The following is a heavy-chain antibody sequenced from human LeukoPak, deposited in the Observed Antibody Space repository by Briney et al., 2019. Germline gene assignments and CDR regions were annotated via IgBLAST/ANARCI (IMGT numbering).Heavy chain of an antibody. CDR1: GGSISSYY. CDR3: ASLGQQWELPNFDY. Sequence: SETLSLTCTVSGGSISSYYWGWIRQPPGKGLEWIGSIYHSGSTYHNPSLKSRVTISVDTSKNQFSLKLSSVTAADTAVYYCASLGQQWELPNFDYWGQGTLVTVSS. J-gene: IGHJ4*02. CDR2: IYHSGST. D-gene: IGHD1-26*01. V-gene: IGHV4-38-2*02.